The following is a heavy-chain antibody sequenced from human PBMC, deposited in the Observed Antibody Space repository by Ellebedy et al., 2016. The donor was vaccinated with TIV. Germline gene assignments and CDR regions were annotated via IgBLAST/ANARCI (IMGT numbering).Heavy chain of an antibody. D-gene: IGHD2-21*02. CDR1: GYTLTELS. CDR3: ATDQSSSLGDRFDY. V-gene: IGHV1-24*01. Sequence: ASVKVSCKVSGYTLTELSMHWVRQAPGKGLEWMGGFDPEDGETIYAQKFQGRVTMTEDTSTDTAYMELSSLRSEDTAVYYCATDQSSSLGDRFDYWGQGTLVTVSS. CDR2: FDPEDGET. J-gene: IGHJ4*02.